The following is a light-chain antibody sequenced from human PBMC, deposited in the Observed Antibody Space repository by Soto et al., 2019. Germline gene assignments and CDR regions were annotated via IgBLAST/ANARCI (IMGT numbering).Light chain of an antibody. CDR3: QQSFKKKA. CDR2: SSS. CDR1: QNISVY. J-gene: IGKJ1*01. Sequence: DVRMTQSPSSLSASAGDRVTITFRASQNISVYLNWYQQKPGKAPNLLIYSSSILEPGVPSRFSGSGSGTHFVLTITSLLPEDFATYYCQQSFKKKAFGQGTNVDVK. V-gene: IGKV1-39*01.